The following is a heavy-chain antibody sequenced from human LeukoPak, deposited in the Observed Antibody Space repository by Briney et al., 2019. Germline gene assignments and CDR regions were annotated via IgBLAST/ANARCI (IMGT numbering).Heavy chain of an antibody. CDR3: AKAIYDSSGYYPPADAFDI. CDR1: GFTFSSYA. V-gene: IGHV3-23*01. Sequence: VGSLRLSCAASGFTFSSYAMSWVRQDPGKGLEWVSAISGSGGSTYYADSVKGRFTISRDNSKNTLYLQMNSLRAEDTAVYYCAKAIYDSSGYYPPADAFDIWGQGTMVTVSS. D-gene: IGHD3-22*01. CDR2: ISGSGGST. J-gene: IGHJ3*02.